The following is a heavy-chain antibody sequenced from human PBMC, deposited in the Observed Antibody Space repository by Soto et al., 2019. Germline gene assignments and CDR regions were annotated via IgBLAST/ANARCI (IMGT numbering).Heavy chain of an antibody. CDR3: ARMPYSSGWYMGYGFDY. J-gene: IGHJ4*02. V-gene: IGHV2-70*01. CDR2: IDWDDDK. D-gene: IGHD6-19*01. Sequence: GPTLVNPTQTLTLTCTFSGFSLSTSGMCVSWIRQPPGKALEWLALIDWDDDKYYSTSLKTRLTISKDTSKNQVVLTMTNMDPVDTATYYCARMPYSSGWYMGYGFDYWGQGTLVTVSS. CDR1: GFSLSTSGMC.